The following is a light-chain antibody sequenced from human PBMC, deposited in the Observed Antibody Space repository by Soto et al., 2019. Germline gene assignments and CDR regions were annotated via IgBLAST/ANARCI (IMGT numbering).Light chain of an antibody. CDR2: GAS. CDR3: KQYGSSLWT. J-gene: IGKJ1*01. CDR1: QSVSSSY. Sequence: EIVLTQSAGTLSLSPGERATLSCRASQSVSSSYLAWYQQKPGQAPRLLIYGASSRATGIPDRFSGSGSGTDFTLTISRLEPEDFAVYYCKQYGSSLWTFGQGTKLDIK. V-gene: IGKV3-20*01.